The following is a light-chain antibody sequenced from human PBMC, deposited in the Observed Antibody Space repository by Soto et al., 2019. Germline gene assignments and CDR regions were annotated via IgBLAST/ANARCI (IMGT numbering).Light chain of an antibody. V-gene: IGKV3-15*01. CDR1: QSVSSN. J-gene: IGKJ4*01. CDR2: GVS. Sequence: EIVMTQSPATLSVSPGERVTLSCRASQSVSSNLAWYQQKPGQPPRLLIYGVSTRATGVPARFSGSGSETDFSLTISSLQIEDFALYYCQQSNNWPPLTFGGGTKVEIK. CDR3: QQSNNWPPLT.